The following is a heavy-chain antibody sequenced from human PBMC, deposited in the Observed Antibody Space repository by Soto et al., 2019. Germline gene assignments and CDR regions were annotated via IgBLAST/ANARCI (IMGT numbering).Heavy chain of an antibody. CDR3: ARDQSLARQVAPDY. J-gene: IGHJ4*02. Sequence: ASVKVSCKASGYTFTDYFLHWVRQAPGQGLEWMGWVNPNSGGTSYAQKFQGRVTISADTFTDTAYMELTRLRSDDTAVYYCARDQSLARQVAPDYWGQGTQVTVSA. V-gene: IGHV1-2*02. D-gene: IGHD2-21*01. CDR2: VNPNSGGT. CDR1: GYTFTDYF.